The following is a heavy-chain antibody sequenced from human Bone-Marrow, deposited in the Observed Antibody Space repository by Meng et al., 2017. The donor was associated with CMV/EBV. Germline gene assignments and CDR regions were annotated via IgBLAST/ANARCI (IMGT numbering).Heavy chain of an antibody. CDR2: IYSGGST. CDR1: GFTVSSNY. Sequence: GESLKISCAASGFTVSSNYMSWVRQAPGKGLEWVSVIYSGGSTYYADSVKGRFTISRDNSKNTLYPQMNSLRAEDTAVYYCARDLRLYGMDVWGQGTTVTVS. CDR3: ARDLRLYGMDV. J-gene: IGHJ6*02. V-gene: IGHV3-53*01.